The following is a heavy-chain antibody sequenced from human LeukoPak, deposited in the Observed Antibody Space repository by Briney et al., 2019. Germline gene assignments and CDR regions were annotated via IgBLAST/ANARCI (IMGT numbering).Heavy chain of an antibody. Sequence: GGSLRLSCAASGFTVSSNYMSWVRQAPGKGLEWVSVIYSGGSTYYADSVKGRFTISRDNSKNTLYLQMNSLRAEDTAVYYCARDRVPGVLDYWGQGTLVTVSS. CDR2: IYSGGST. V-gene: IGHV3-66*01. J-gene: IGHJ4*02. D-gene: IGHD3-10*01. CDR3: ARDRVPGVLDY. CDR1: GFTVSSNY.